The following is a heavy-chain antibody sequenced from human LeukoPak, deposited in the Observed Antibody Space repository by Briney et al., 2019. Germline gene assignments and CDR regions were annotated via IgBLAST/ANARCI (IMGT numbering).Heavy chain of an antibody. V-gene: IGHV4-59*06. CDR3: ARSSSGYYVFGY. D-gene: IGHD3-22*01. CDR1: GGSISSYY. J-gene: IGHJ4*02. CDR2: IYYSGST. Sequence: SETLSLTCTVSGGSISSYYWSWIRQHPGKGLEWIGYIYYSGSTYYNPSLKSRVTISVDTSKNQFSLKLSSVTAADTAVYYCARSSSGYYVFGYWGQGTLVTVSS.